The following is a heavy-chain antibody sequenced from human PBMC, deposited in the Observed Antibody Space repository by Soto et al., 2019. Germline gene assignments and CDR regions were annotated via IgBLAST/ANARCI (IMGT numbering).Heavy chain of an antibody. CDR1: GFTFSSYA. D-gene: IGHD3-22*01. V-gene: IGHV3-23*01. CDR2: ISGSGGST. CDR3: AKMGDPMIVVVDFFDY. J-gene: IGHJ4*02. Sequence: GGSLRLSCAASGFTFSSYAMSWVRQAPGKGLEWVSAISGSGGSTYYADSVKGRFTISRDNSKNTLYLQMNSLRAEDTAVYYCAKMGDPMIVVVDFFDYWGQGTMVTVSS.